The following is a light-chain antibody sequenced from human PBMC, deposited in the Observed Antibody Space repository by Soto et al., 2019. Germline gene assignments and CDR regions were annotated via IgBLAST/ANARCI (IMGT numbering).Light chain of an antibody. CDR1: ISDVGGYNF. CDR3: SSFTGSNYV. Sequence: QSVLTQPASVSGSPGQSITISCTGTISDVGGYNFVSWYQQYPGKAPKLMICDVSNRPSGVSNRFSGSKSGNTASLTISGLLAEDEADYYCSSFTGSNYVFGTGTKVTVL. CDR2: DVS. V-gene: IGLV2-14*03. J-gene: IGLJ1*01.